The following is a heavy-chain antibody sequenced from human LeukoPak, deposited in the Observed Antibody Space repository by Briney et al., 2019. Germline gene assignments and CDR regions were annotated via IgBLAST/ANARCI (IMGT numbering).Heavy chain of an antibody. CDR3: ARGIYGSSWYFLDY. V-gene: IGHV3-23*01. J-gene: IGHJ4*02. CDR1: GFTFSSYA. Sequence: GGSLRLSCAASGFTFSSYAVSWVRQAPGKGLEWVSAISGSGGSTYYADSVKGRFTISRDNSKNTLYLQMNSLRAEDTAVYYCARGIYGSSWYFLDYWGQGTLVTVSS. CDR2: ISGSGGST. D-gene: IGHD6-13*01.